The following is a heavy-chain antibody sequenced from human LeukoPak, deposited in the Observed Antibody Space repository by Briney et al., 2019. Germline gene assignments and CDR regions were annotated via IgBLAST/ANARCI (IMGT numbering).Heavy chain of an antibody. CDR2: GLYTGNT. V-gene: IGHV4-39*02. CDR1: GGSIAVNHYY. CDR3: AREHRSSKYFDS. J-gene: IGHJ4*02. Sequence: SETLSLTCSVSGGSIAVNHYYWGWIRQPPGKGLEWIGSGLYTGNTYSNPSLRSRVTISVDTSKNEFSLKMNTVTAADTAVYYCAREHRSSKYFDSWGQGALMIVSS. D-gene: IGHD6-6*01.